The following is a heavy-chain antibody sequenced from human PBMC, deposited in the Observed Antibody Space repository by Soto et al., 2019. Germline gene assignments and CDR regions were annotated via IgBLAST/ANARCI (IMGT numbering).Heavy chain of an antibody. J-gene: IGHJ6*02. V-gene: IGHV3-73*01. CDR3: RGYCISSSCYESGMDV. CDR2: IRSKANSYAT. CDR1: GFTFSGAA. D-gene: IGHD2-2*01. Sequence: EVQLVESGGGLVQPGGSLKLSCAASGFTFSGAAMHWVRQASGKGLEWVGRIRSKANSYATEYAASVKGRFTISRDDSKNTAYLQMNSLKTEDTVVYYCRGYCISSSCYESGMDVWGQGTTVIVSS.